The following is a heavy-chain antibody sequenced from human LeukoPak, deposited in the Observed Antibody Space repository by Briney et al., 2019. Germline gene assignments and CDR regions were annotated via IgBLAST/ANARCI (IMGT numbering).Heavy chain of an antibody. CDR2: ISSSSSYI. CDR1: GFTFSRYS. J-gene: IGHJ5*02. CDR3: ARDASSSGGYSFDP. V-gene: IGHV3-21*01. Sequence: PGGSLRLSCAASGFTFSRYSMNWVRQAPGKGLEWVSSISSSSSYIYYADSVKGRFTISRDNAKNSLYLQMNSLRAEDTAVYYCARDASSSGGYSFDPWGQGTLVTVSS. D-gene: IGHD5-18*01.